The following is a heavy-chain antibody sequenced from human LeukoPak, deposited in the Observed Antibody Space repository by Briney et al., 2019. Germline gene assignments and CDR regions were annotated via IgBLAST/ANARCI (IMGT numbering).Heavy chain of an antibody. CDR3: AKGPYYYDGSGAFDI. D-gene: IGHD3-22*01. J-gene: IGHJ3*02. CDR2: SSYSGSP. V-gene: IGHV4-39*07. Sequence: KPSETLSLTCTVSGGSISSSSYYWAWIRQPPGKGLEWIGSSSYSGSPYYNPSLKSRVTISVDTSQNQFSLKLSSVTAADTAVYYCAKGPYYYDGSGAFDIWGQGTMVTVSS. CDR1: GGSISSSSYY.